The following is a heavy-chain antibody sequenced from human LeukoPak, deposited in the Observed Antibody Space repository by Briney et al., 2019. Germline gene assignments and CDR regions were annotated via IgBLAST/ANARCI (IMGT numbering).Heavy chain of an antibody. V-gene: IGHV4-61*02. J-gene: IGHJ6*03. CDR2: IYTSGRT. CDR1: GGSISNSSYY. Sequence: SETLSLTCTVSGGSISNSSYYWGWIRQPAGKGLEWIGRIYTSGRTNYNPSLKSRVTISVDTPMNQFSLRLTSVTAADTAVYYCARDPTGRYRSEGYMDVWGKGTTVTISS. D-gene: IGHD6-19*01. CDR3: ARDPTGRYRSEGYMDV.